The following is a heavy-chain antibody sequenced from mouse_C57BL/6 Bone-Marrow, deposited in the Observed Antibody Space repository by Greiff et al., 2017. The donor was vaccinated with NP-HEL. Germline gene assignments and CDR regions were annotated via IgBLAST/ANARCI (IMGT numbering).Heavy chain of an antibody. CDR1: GFTFSSYG. CDR2: ISSGGSYT. Sequence: EVKLMESGGDLVKPGGSLKLSCAASGFTFSSYGMSWVRQTPDKRLEWVATISSGGSYTYYPDSVKGRFTISRDNAKNTLYLQMSSLKSEDTAMYYCARGLYGYDDYWGQGTTLTVSS. V-gene: IGHV5-6*01. J-gene: IGHJ2*01. CDR3: ARGLYGYDDY. D-gene: IGHD2-2*01.